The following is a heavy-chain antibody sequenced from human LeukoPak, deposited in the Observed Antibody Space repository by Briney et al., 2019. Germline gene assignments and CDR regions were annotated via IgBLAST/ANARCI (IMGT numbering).Heavy chain of an antibody. Sequence: GGSLRLSCAASGFTFSSHEMNWVRQAPGRGLEWVSYISSSGSTIYYADSVKGRFTISRDNAKNSLYLQMNSLRAEDTAVYYCARGDYYDSSGYSYYFDYWGQGTLVTVSS. CDR1: GFTFSSHE. V-gene: IGHV3-48*03. CDR3: ARGDYYDSSGYSYYFDY. CDR2: ISSSGSTI. J-gene: IGHJ4*02. D-gene: IGHD3-22*01.